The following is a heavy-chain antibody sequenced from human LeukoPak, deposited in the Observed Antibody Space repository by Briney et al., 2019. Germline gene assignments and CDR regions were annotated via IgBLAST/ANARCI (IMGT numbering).Heavy chain of an antibody. V-gene: IGHV5-51*01. CDR3: AGRIAAAGWLDY. Sequence: GESLKISCKGSGYIFTCYWIGWVRQMRGKGLEWMVIIYPGDSDTTYTPSLQAQVPISADKSIITAYLQWSSLKASDTAMYYCAGRIAAAGWLDYWGQGTLVTVSS. D-gene: IGHD6-13*01. CDR2: IYPGDSDT. CDR1: GYIFTCYW. J-gene: IGHJ4*02.